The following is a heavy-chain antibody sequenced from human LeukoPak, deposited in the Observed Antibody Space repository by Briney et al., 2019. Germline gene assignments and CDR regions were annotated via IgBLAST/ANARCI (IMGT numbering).Heavy chain of an antibody. CDR3: VGVVQRSFDT. D-gene: IGHD3-9*01. CDR2: IKQDGSEK. J-gene: IGHJ5*02. Sequence: GGSLRLSCAASGFTFSSYWMSWVRQPPGKGLEWVANIKQDGSEKYYVGSVKGRFTNSRDNSENSLHLQMNSLRAEARAVYYCVGVVQRSFDTWAQGTLVPVSS. V-gene: IGHV3-7*01. CDR1: GFTFSSYW.